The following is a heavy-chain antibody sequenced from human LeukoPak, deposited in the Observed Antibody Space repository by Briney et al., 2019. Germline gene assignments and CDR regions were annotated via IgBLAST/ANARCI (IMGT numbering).Heavy chain of an antibody. J-gene: IGHJ4*02. V-gene: IGHV3-48*03. CDR3: ASRGMDDYGDCDFDY. Sequence: GGSLRLSCAASGFTFSSYEMNWVRQAPGKGLEWVSYISSSGSTIYYADSVKGRFTISRDNAKNSLYLQMNSLRAEDTAVYYCASRGMDDYGDCDFDYWGQGTLVTVSS. D-gene: IGHD4-17*01. CDR1: GFTFSSYE. CDR2: ISSSGSTI.